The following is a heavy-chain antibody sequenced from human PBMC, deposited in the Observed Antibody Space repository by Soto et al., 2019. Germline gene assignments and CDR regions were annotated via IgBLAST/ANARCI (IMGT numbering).Heavy chain of an antibody. CDR1: GGTFSSYA. D-gene: IGHD5-12*01. CDR3: ARDGGGGYSGYDVGYFDY. V-gene: IGHV1-69*01. J-gene: IGHJ4*02. Sequence: QVQLVQSGAEVKKPGSSVKVSCKASGGTFSSYAISWVRQAPGQGLEWMGGIIPIFGTANYAQKFQGRVTIAADETTSTAYMGLSSRRSEDTAVYYCARDGGGGYSGYDVGYFDYWGQGTLVTVSS. CDR2: IIPIFGTA.